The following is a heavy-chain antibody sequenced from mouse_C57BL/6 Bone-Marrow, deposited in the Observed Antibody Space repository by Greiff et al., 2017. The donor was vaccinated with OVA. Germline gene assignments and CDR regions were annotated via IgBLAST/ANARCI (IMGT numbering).Heavy chain of an antibody. V-gene: IGHV1-82*01. CDR1: GYAFSSSW. Sequence: VQGVESGPELVKPGASVKISCKASGYAFSSSWMNWVKQRPGKGLEWIGRIYPGDGDTNYNGKFKGKATLTADKSSSTAYMQLSSLTSEDSAVYFCARGNYSKDYWGQGTTLTVSS. D-gene: IGHD2-5*01. J-gene: IGHJ2*01. CDR2: IYPGDGDT. CDR3: ARGNYSKDY.